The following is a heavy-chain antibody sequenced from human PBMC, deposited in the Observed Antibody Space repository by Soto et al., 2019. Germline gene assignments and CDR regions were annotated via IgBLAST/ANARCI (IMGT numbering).Heavy chain of an antibody. D-gene: IGHD2-2*01. CDR1: GPTFSTYG. CDR3: ARDESAGSSTSN. J-gene: IGHJ4*02. Sequence: DVQLVESGGGLVKPGGSLRLSCVASGPTFSTYGMNWIRQTPGKGLEWVSSITSSGSYIHYADSVQGRFTVSRDNATNSMYLQMNSLRVEDTAVYFCARDESAGSSTSNWGQGTLVTVS. V-gene: IGHV3-21*01. CDR2: ITSSGSYI.